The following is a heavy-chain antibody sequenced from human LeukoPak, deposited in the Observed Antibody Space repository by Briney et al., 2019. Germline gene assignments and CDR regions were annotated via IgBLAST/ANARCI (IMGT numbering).Heavy chain of an antibody. J-gene: IGHJ4*02. CDR3: ARSSSGWYYFDY. CDR1: GFTFSDYY. CDR2: ISSSGSTI. V-gene: IGHV3-11*04. Sequence: PGGSLRLSCAASGFTFSDYYMNWIRQAPGKGLEWVSYISSSGSTIYYADSVKGRFTISRDNSKNTLYLQMNSLRAEDTAVYYCARSSSGWYYFDYWGQGTLVTVSS. D-gene: IGHD6-19*01.